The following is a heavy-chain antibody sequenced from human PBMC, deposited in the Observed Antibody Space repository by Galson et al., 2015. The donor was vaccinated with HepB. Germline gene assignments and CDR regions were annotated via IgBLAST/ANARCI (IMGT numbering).Heavy chain of an antibody. D-gene: IGHD4-11*01. CDR1: GFTFTNYA. CDR2: IPGSGGST. V-gene: IGHV3-23*01. J-gene: IGHJ4*02. Sequence: SLRLSCAASGFTFTNYAMSWVRQAPGKGLEWVSTIPGSGGSTQYGDSVNGRFTISKDNAKNTLYLQMNGLRAEDTAVYYCAKCPHDSSYVGFDCWGQGTQVTVSS. CDR3: AKCPHDSSYVGFDC.